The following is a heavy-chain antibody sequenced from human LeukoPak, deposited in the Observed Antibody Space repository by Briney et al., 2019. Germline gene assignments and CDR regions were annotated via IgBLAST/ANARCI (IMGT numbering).Heavy chain of an antibody. CDR2: ISSSGSYI. CDR3: ARDGSGWYYFDY. V-gene: IGHV3-21*01. D-gene: IGHD6-19*01. CDR1: GFTFSSYS. J-gene: IGHJ4*02. Sequence: GGSLRLSCAASGFTFSSYSMSWVRQAPGKGLKGVSSISSSGSYIYYADSVKGRFTISRDNAKNSLYLQMNSLRAEDTAVYYCARDGSGWYYFDYWGQGTLVTVSS.